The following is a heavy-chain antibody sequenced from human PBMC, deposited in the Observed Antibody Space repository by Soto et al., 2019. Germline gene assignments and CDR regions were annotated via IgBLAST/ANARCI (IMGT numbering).Heavy chain of an antibody. J-gene: IGHJ4*02. V-gene: IGHV4-30-4*01. CDR1: GGSISSGDYY. D-gene: IGHD3-16*02. Sequence: PSETLSLTCTVSGGSISSGDYYWSWIRQPPGKGLEWIGYIYYSGSTYYNPSLKSRVTISVDTSKNQFSLKLSSVTAADTAVYWGARGGGVWGSYRSRGYFDYWGQGTLVTVSS. CDR2: IYYSGST. CDR3: ARGGGVWGSYRSRGYFDY.